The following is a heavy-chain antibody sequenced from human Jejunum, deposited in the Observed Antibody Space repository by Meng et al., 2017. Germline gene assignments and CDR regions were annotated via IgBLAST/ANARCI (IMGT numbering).Heavy chain of an antibody. Sequence: GESLKISCAASGFTFSSYWMHWVRQAPGKGLEWVSRINSDDTSTGYADSVRGRLTISRDNGQNTRYLQMNSLRAEDTAVYYCARTRLEGYRHTFDIWGQGTMVTVSS. D-gene: IGHD3-16*02. CDR2: INSDDTST. V-gene: IGHV3-74*01. J-gene: IGHJ3*02. CDR1: GFTFSSYW. CDR3: ARTRLEGYRHTFDI.